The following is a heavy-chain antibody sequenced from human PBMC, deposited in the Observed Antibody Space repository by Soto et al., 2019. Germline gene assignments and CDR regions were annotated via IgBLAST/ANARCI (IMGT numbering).Heavy chain of an antibody. CDR3: VRLIGNSWLDS. J-gene: IGHJ5*01. V-gene: IGHV4-30-2*01. D-gene: IGHD2-8*01. Sequence: SETLSLTCAVSGGSISSGGYSWSWIRQPPGKGLEWIGYIYHSGSTYYNPSLKSRVTISVDRSKNQFSLQLNSVTPDDTAVYYCVRLIGNSWLDSWGQGTLVTVSS. CDR2: IYHSGST. CDR1: GGSISSGGYS.